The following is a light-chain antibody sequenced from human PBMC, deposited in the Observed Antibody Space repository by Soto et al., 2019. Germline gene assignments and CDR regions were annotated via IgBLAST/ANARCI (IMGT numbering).Light chain of an antibody. CDR1: SSNIGSKT. J-gene: IGLJ1*01. CDR2: SNY. V-gene: IGLV1-44*01. Sequence: HSVLPQPPSSSGIPGQRVTISCSGSSSNIGSKTVNWYQQLPGTAPKLLIYSNYQRPSGVPDRFSGSKSGTSASLAISGLQSEDEADYYCSAWDASLDGYVFGTGTKVTVL. CDR3: SAWDASLDGYV.